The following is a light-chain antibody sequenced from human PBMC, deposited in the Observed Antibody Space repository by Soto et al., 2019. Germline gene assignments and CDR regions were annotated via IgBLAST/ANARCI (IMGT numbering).Light chain of an antibody. Sequence: QSVLTQPPSVSGAPGQRVTISCTGSSSNIGAGYNVHWYQQLPGTAPKLLIYVNSNRPSGVPDRFSGSKSGTSASLAITGLQAEDEADYYCQSYDSSLRGVFGGGTEVTVL. J-gene: IGLJ2*01. V-gene: IGLV1-40*01. CDR2: VNS. CDR3: QSYDSSLRGV. CDR1: SSNIGAGYN.